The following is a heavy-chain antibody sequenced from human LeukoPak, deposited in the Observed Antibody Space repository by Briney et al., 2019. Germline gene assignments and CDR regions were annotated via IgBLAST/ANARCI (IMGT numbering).Heavy chain of an antibody. CDR2: NSGST. J-gene: IGHJ3*02. Sequence: SSETLSLTCTVSGGSIGSYFWSWIRQPPGKGLEWIGYNSGSTKYNPSLKSRVTISVDTSKNQFSLKLSSVTAADTAVYYCAGGRGYGGNYLRAFDIWGQRTLVPGSS. D-gene: IGHD1-26*01. CDR1: GGSIGSYF. CDR3: AGGRGYGGNYLRAFDI. V-gene: IGHV4-59*08.